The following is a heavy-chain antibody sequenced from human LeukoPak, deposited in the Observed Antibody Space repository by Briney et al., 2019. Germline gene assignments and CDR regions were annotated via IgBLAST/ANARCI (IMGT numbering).Heavy chain of an antibody. CDR2: ISSSSSYI. CDR1: GLTFSSYS. Sequence: GGSLRLSCAASGLTFSSYSMNWVRQAPGKGLEWVSSISSSSSYIYYADSVKGRFTISRDNAKNSLYLQMNSLRAEDTAVYYCARDLGYDSSGYPGGYFDYWGQGTLVTVSS. V-gene: IGHV3-21*01. CDR3: ARDLGYDSSGYPGGYFDY. J-gene: IGHJ4*02. D-gene: IGHD3-22*01.